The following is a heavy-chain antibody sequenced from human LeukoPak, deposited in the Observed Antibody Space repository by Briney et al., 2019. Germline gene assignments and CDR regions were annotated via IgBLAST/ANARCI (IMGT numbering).Heavy chain of an antibody. Sequence: LRLSCAASGFTFSSHGMHWVRQPPGKGLEWIGEINHSGSTNYNPSLKSRVTISVDTSKNQFSLKLSSVTAADTAVYYCARGRPHGDLGYWGQGTLVPVSS. CDR3: ARGRPHGDLGY. D-gene: IGHD4-17*01. V-gene: IGHV4-34*01. CDR2: INHSGST. CDR1: GFTFSSHG. J-gene: IGHJ1*01.